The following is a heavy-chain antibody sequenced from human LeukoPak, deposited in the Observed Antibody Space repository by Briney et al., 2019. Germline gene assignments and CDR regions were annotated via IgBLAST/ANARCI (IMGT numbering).Heavy chain of an antibody. V-gene: IGHV1-2*02. J-gene: IGHJ4*02. CDR1: GYTFTVYY. D-gene: IGHD2-15*01. CDR2: VNPNSGGT. Sequence: ASVKVSFTASGYTFTVYYMHWVRQAPGQGLEWMGWVNPNSGGTNYAQKFQGRVTMTRDTSISTAYVELSRLRSDDTAVYYCARGYCSGGSCADYFDYWGQGTLVTVAS. CDR3: ARGYCSGGSCADYFDY.